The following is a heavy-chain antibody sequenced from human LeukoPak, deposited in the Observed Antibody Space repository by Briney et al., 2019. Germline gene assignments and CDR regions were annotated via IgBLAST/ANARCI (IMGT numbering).Heavy chain of an antibody. CDR2: ISSSSGYT. J-gene: IGHJ4*02. V-gene: IGHV3-11*06. D-gene: IGHD3-22*01. CDR3: ARAGMIRRNSRYYFDY. CDR1: GFTFSTFA. Sequence: PGGSLRLSCAASGFTFSTFAMSWIRQAPGKGLEWVSYISSSSGYTNYADSVKGRFTISRDNAKNSLYLQMNSLRAEDTAVYYCARAGMIRRNSRYYFDYWGQGTLVTVSS.